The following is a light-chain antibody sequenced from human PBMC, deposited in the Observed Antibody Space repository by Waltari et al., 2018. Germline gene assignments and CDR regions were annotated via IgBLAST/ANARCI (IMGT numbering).Light chain of an antibody. Sequence: PPSVSVSPAQTATITCNSSESVLFSSRNKNHLAWYQQKPGHPPKLLLYWASTRESGVPDRFSGSGSGTDFTLTISSLQAEDVAIYYCQQYYDSPLTFGGGTKVEIK. V-gene: IGKV4-1*01. CDR3: QQYYDSPLT. CDR1: ESVLFSSRNKNH. J-gene: IGKJ4*01. CDR2: WAS.